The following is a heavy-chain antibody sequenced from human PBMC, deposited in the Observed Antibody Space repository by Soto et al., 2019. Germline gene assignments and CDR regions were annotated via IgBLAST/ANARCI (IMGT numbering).Heavy chain of an antibody. J-gene: IGHJ1*01. V-gene: IGHV4-59*08. D-gene: IGHD2-15*01. CDR3: ARHCSGGSCYSGAKYFLH. Sequence: SETLSLTCTVSSGSISSYYWSWIRQPPGKGLEWIGYIYYSGSTKYNPSLKTRVTMSIDTSKNQFSLRLSSVTAADTAVYFCARHCSGGSCYSGAKYFLHWGQGILVTVSS. CDR2: IYYSGST. CDR1: SGSISSYY.